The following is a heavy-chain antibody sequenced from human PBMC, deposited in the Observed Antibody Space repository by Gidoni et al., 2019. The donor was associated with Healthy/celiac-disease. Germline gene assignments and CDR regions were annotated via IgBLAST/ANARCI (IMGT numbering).Heavy chain of an antibody. V-gene: IGHV3-30*18. Sequence: ICSCVHWVRQAPGKGLEWVAVISYDGSNKYYADSVKGRFTISRDNSKNTLYLQMNSLRAEDTAVYYCAKDPYDSSGYYYFQDAFDIWGQGTMVTVSS. CDR3: AKDPYDSSGYYYFQDAFDI. CDR1: ICSC. D-gene: IGHD3-22*01. CDR2: ISYDGSNK. J-gene: IGHJ3*02.